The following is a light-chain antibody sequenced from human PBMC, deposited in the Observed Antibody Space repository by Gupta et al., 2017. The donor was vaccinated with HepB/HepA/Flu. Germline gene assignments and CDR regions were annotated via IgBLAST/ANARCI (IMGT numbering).Light chain of an antibody. J-gene: IGLJ2*01. CDR2: GNS. CDR1: RSNIGAGYD. V-gene: IGLV1-40*01. Sequence: QSVLTPPPSVSGAPRQRVPSSCNGSRSNIGAGYDVQWYQQLPGTAPKLLIYGNSNRPSGVPDRFSGSKSGTSASLAITGLQAEDEADYYCQSYDSSLSGRVVFGGGTKLTVL. CDR3: QSYDSSLSGRVV.